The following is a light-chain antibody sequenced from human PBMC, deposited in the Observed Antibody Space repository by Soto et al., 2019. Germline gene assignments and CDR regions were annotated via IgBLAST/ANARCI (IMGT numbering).Light chain of an antibody. V-gene: IGLV2-14*01. CDR1: SSDVGGYNY. J-gene: IGLJ1*01. Sequence: QSALTQPASVSGSPGQSITISCTGTSSDVGGYNYVSWYQQHPGIAPKLLIYGVTNRPSGVSTRFSGSKSGNTASLTISGPQAEDEADYHCSSYTIASTLLYLFGTGTKVTVL. CDR3: SSYTIASTLLYL. CDR2: GVT.